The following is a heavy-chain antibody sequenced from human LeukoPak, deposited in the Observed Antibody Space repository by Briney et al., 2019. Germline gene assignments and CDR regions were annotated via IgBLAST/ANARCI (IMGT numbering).Heavy chain of an antibody. Sequence: GGSLRLSCAASGFTFSSYGMHWVRQAPGKGLEWVAVIWYDGSNKYYADSVKGRFTISRDNSKNTLYLQMNSLRAEDTAVYYCARDLGTVTGYFDYWGQGTLVTVSS. V-gene: IGHV3-33*01. CDR2: IWYDGSNK. CDR3: ARDLGTVTGYFDY. J-gene: IGHJ4*02. CDR1: GFTFSSYG. D-gene: IGHD4-17*01.